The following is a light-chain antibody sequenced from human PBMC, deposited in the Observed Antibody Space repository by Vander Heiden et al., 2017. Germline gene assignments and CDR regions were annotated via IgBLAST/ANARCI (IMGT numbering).Light chain of an antibody. CDR2: DNT. CDR1: TPNIGNNV. V-gene: IGLV1-51*01. CDR3: GAWDSSLSVVF. J-gene: IGLJ2*01. Sequence: QPMLTQPPSVSAAPGQKVTISCSGSTPNIGNNVVSWYQVLPGTAPKILIYDNTKRPSGIPDRFSGSKSGTSATLDITGLQTGDEADYYCGAWDSSLSVVFFGGGTKLTVL.